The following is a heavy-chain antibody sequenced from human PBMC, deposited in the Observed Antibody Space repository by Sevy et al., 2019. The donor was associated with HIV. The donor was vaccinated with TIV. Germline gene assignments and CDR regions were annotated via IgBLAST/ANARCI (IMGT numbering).Heavy chain of an antibody. CDR1: GFTFSSYN. CDR2: ISGSSNTK. Sequence: GGSLRLSCAASGFTFSSYNMNWVRQAPGKGLEWVSYISGSSNTKYYADSVKGRFTISRDNAKNSLYLQMNSLRAEDTAVYYCARDPEQLVGNYFDYWGQGTPVTVSS. J-gene: IGHJ4*02. V-gene: IGHV3-48*01. D-gene: IGHD6-13*01. CDR3: ARDPEQLVGNYFDY.